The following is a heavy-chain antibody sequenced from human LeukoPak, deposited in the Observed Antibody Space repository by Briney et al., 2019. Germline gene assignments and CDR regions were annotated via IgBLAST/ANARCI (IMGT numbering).Heavy chain of an antibody. CDR1: GGFFSGYY. V-gene: IGHV4-34*01. D-gene: IGHD3-10*01. Sequence: SETLSLTCAVYGGFFSGYYWSWSRQPPGKGLEWIGEINHSGSTNYNPSLKSRVTISVDTSKDQFSLKLSSVTAADTAVYYCARGVTYFYGSGRPYYFDYWGQGTLVTVSS. J-gene: IGHJ4*02. CDR2: INHSGST. CDR3: ARGVTYFYGSGRPYYFDY.